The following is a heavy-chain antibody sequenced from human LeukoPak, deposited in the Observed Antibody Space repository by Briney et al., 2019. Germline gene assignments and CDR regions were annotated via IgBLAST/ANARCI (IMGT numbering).Heavy chain of an antibody. CDR3: ARDCSSTSCYSWHYYYYGMDV. J-gene: IGHJ6*02. D-gene: IGHD2-2*01. CDR1: GYTFTSYG. V-gene: IGHV1-18*01. Sequence: ASVKVSCKASGYTFTSYGISWVRQAPGQGLEWMGRISAYNGNTNYAQKLQGRVTMTTDTSTSTAYMEVRSLRSDDTAVYYCARDCSSTSCYSWHYYYYGMDVWGQGTTVTVSS. CDR2: ISAYNGNT.